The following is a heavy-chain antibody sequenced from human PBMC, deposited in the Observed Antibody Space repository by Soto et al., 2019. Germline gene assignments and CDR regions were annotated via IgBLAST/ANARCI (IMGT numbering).Heavy chain of an antibody. Sequence: GASVKVSCKASGGTFSSYAISWVRQAPGQGLEWMGGIIPIFGTANYAQKFQGRVTITADESTSTAYMELSSLRSEDTAVYYCASTIAAAGTRGWFDPWGQGTLVTVSS. CDR3: ASTIAAAGTRGWFDP. V-gene: IGHV1-69*13. D-gene: IGHD6-13*01. J-gene: IGHJ5*02. CDR2: IIPIFGTA. CDR1: GGTFSSYA.